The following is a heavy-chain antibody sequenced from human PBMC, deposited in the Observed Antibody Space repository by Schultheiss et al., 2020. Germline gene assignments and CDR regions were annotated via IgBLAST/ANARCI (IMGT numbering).Heavy chain of an antibody. V-gene: IGHV4-31*03. J-gene: IGHJ3*02. CDR2: IYYSGST. Sequence: SETLSLTCTVSGGSISSSSYYWSWIRQPPGKGLEWIGYIYYSGSTYYNPSLKSRVTISVDTSKNQLSLKLSSVTAADTAVYYCARDQGSGWSRGACDIWGQGPMVTVSS. CDR3: ARDQGSGWSRGACDI. D-gene: IGHD6-19*01. CDR1: GGSISSSSYY.